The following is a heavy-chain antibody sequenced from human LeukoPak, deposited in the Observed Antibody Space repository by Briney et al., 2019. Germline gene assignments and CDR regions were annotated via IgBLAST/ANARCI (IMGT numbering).Heavy chain of an antibody. J-gene: IGHJ4*02. CDR2: ISGGSSFI. CDR1: GFSFSSFR. D-gene: IGHD6-19*01. CDR3: ARDLGYSSGPNY. Sequence: NPGGSLRLSCAASGFSFSSFRMNWVRQAPGKGLEWVSYISGGSSFIYYVDSVKGRFTISRDNAKNSLYLQMNSLRAEDTAVYYCARDLGYSSGPNYWGQGTRVTVSS. V-gene: IGHV3-21*01.